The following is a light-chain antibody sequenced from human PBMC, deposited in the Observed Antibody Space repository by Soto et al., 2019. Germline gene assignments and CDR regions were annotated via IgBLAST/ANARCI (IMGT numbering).Light chain of an antibody. CDR3: QQRSNWPRT. Sequence: EIVLTQSPATLSLSPGERATLSCRASQSVSSYLAWYQQKPGQTPRLLIYDASNRATGLPARFSRSGSGTEVTLTINSQESEDFAIYYYQQRSNWPRTFGGGTKVEMK. CDR2: DAS. J-gene: IGKJ4*01. CDR1: QSVSSY. V-gene: IGKV3-11*01.